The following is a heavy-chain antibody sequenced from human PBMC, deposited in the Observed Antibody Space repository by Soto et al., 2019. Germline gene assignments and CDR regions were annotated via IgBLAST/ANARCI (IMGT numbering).Heavy chain of an antibody. CDR1: GYTFTSYG. J-gene: IGHJ4*02. CDR2: ISAYNGNT. CDR3: ARWGDYDILTGYYYFDY. V-gene: IGHV1-18*01. Sequence: QVQLVQSGAEVKKPGASVKVSCKASGYTFTSYGISWVRQAPGQGLECMGWISAYNGNTNYAQKLQGRVTMTTDTSTSTAYMELRSPRSDDTAVYYCARWGDYDILTGYYYFDYWGQGTLVTVSS. D-gene: IGHD3-9*01.